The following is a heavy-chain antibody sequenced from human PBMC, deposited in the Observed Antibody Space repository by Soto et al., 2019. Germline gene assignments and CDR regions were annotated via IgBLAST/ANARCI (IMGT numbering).Heavy chain of an antibody. Sequence: SETLSLTCTASGDSISAYSWSWVRQPPGKGLEWIGNIHYNENTKYNPSLKSRVTMSVDTSKNQFSLRLISVTAADTAKYFCAREGNLGRWLQPLDFWGQGTLVTVS. CDR2: IHYNENT. J-gene: IGHJ4*02. CDR3: AREGNLGRWLQPLDF. CDR1: GDSISAYS. D-gene: IGHD5-12*01. V-gene: IGHV4-59*01.